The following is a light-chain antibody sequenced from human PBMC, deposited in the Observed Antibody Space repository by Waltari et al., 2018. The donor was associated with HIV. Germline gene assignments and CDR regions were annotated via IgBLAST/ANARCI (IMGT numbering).Light chain of an antibody. Sequence: QSALTQPRSVSGSPGQSVTISCTGTSSDVGSYKYFSWYQLRPGKAPKLIIHDVDKRPSGVPARFSGSKSGNTASLTISGLQAEDEADYYCCSYTGTYTRYVFGTGAKVTVL. V-gene: IGLV2-11*01. CDR2: DVD. J-gene: IGLJ1*01. CDR1: SSDVGSYKY. CDR3: CSYTGTYTRYV.